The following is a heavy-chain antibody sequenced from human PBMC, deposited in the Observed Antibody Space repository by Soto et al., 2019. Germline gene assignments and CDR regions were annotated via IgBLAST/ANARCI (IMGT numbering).Heavy chain of an antibody. Sequence: EVQLLESGGGLVQPGGSLRLSCAASGFTFSSYAMSWVRQAPGKGLEWVSAISGSGGSTYYADSVKGRFTISRDNSKTTLYLQMTSLRAEDTAVYYCAKVLLLWFGDTTGGIDYWGQGTLVTVSS. V-gene: IGHV3-23*01. D-gene: IGHD3-10*01. J-gene: IGHJ4*02. CDR1: GFTFSSYA. CDR2: ISGSGGST. CDR3: AKVLLLWFGDTTGGIDY.